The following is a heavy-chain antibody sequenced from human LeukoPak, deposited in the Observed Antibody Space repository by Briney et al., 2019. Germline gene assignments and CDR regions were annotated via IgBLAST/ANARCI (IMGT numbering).Heavy chain of an antibody. CDR3: ARIHPVGFPDV. CDR2: IYPGDSDT. V-gene: IGHV5-51*01. J-gene: IGHJ6*04. CDR1: GSNFTSYW. D-gene: IGHD4-23*01. Sequence: GESLKISYKGSGSNFTSYWIGGVRQMPGQGLGWMGIIYPGDSDTKYSPSFQGQVTISADKSISTAYLQWSSLKASDTAMYYCARIHPVGFPDVWGKGTPVTISS.